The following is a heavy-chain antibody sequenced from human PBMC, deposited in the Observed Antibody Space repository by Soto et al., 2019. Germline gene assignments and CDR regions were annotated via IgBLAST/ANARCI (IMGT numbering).Heavy chain of an antibody. CDR2: INHSGST. Sequence: QVQLQQWGAGLLKPSETLSLTCAVYGGSFSGYYWSWIRQPPGKGLEWIGEINHSGSTNYNPSLNSRLTISVDTSKHQFSLKLSSVTAADTAVYYCARGKMLYYYYGMHVWGQGTTVTVSS. V-gene: IGHV4-34*01. CDR3: ARGKMLYYYYGMHV. CDR1: GGSFSGYY. D-gene: IGHD2-8*01. J-gene: IGHJ6*02.